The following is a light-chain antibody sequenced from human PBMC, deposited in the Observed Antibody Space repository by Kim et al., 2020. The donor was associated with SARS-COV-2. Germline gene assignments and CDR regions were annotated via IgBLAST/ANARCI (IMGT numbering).Light chain of an antibody. CDR2: YDS. CDR3: QVWDSTIDHRVV. J-gene: IGLJ3*02. CDR1: NIGSKS. V-gene: IGLV3-21*04. Sequence: PGKTASISCGGNNIGSKSVHWCQQKPGQAPVLVISYDSDRPSGIPERFSGSNSGNTATLTIRRVEAGDEADYYCQVWDSTIDHRVVFGGGTQLTV.